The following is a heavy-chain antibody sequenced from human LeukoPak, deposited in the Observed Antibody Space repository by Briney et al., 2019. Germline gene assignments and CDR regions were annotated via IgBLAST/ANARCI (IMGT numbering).Heavy chain of an antibody. J-gene: IGHJ4*02. D-gene: IGHD3-3*01. CDR3: ARDRAWNYFDY. CDR1: GFTFSTYG. CDR2: ISYDGSNK. Sequence: GGSLRLSCAASGFTFSTYGMHWVRQAPGKGLEWVAVISYDGSNKYYADSVKGRFTISRDNSKNTLYLQMNSLRAEDTAVYYCARDRAWNYFDYWGQGTLVTVSS. V-gene: IGHV3-30*03.